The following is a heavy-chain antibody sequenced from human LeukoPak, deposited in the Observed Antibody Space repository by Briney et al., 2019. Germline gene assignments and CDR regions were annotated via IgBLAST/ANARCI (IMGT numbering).Heavy chain of an antibody. J-gene: IGHJ4*02. CDR1: GFTFSSYS. V-gene: IGHV3-48*04. CDR3: ARDRYCSSTSCYGGDY. D-gene: IGHD2-2*01. CDR2: ISSSSSTI. Sequence: PGGSLRLSCAASGFTFSSYSMNWVRQAPGKGLEWVSYISSSSSTIYYADSVKGRFTISRDNAKNSLYLQMNSLRAEDTAVYYCARDRYCSSTSCYGGDYWGQGTLVTVSS.